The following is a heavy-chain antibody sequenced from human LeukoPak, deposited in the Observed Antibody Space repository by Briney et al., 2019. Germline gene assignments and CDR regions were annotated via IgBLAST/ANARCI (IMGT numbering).Heavy chain of an antibody. V-gene: IGHV1-69*01. D-gene: IGHD6-19*01. CDR2: IPIFGTA. Sequence: IPIFGTANYAQKFQGRVTITADESTSTAYMELSSLRSEDTAVYYCAREDNLGSGSSPNDYWGQGTPVTVSS. J-gene: IGHJ4*02. CDR3: AREDNLGSGSSPNDY.